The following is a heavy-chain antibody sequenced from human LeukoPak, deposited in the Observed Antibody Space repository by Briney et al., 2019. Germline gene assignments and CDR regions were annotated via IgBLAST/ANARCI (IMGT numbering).Heavy chain of an antibody. CDR3: AKGPKRSSSRIDY. J-gene: IGHJ4*02. CDR1: GFTFSSYG. Sequence: GGSLRLSCAASGFTFSSYGMHWVRQAPGKGLEWVAVISYDGSNKYYADSVKGRFTISRDNSKNTLYLQMNSLRAEDTAVYYCAKGPKRSSSRIDYWGQGTLVTVSS. V-gene: IGHV3-30*18. D-gene: IGHD6-6*01. CDR2: ISYDGSNK.